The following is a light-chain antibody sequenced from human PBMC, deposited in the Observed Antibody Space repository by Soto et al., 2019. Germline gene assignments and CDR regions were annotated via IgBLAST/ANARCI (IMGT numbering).Light chain of an antibody. CDR1: SSDVGSYNL. Sequence: QAVVTQPASVSGSPGQSITISCTGTSSDVGSYNLVSWYQQHPGKAPQLMIYEVTKRPSGVSNRFSGSKSGNTASLTLSWLQAEDESDYYCCSYAGSSTVFGTGTKVPVL. CDR3: CSYAGSSTV. J-gene: IGLJ1*01. V-gene: IGLV2-23*02. CDR2: EVT.